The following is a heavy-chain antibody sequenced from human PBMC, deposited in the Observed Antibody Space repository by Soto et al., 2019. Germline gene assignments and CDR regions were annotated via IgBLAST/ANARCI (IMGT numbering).Heavy chain of an antibody. Sequence: GGSLRLSCAASGFTFSSYGMHWVRQAPSKGLEWVAVISYDGSNKYYADSVKGRFTISRDNSKNTLYLQMNSLRAEDTAVYYCAPWFGAFDYWGQGTLVTVSS. CDR2: ISYDGSNK. J-gene: IGHJ4*02. CDR1: GFTFSSYG. CDR3: APWFGAFDY. D-gene: IGHD3-10*01. V-gene: IGHV3-30*03.